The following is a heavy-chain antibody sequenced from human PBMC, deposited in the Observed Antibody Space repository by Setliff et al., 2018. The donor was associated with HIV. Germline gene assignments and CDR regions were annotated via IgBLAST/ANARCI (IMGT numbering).Heavy chain of an antibody. J-gene: IGHJ4*02. CDR3: ARSYCGDVCYSGSLDY. CDR1: GFTFEDYG. CDR2: ISWSGGGT. Sequence: AGGSLRLSCAASGFTFEDYGMSWVRQVPEKGLEWVSGISWSGGGTGYADSVRGRFTISRDNAKESLYLQMNSLRAEDTAVYYCARSYCGDVCYSGSLDYWGQGTLVTVSS. D-gene: IGHD2-21*02. V-gene: IGHV3-20*04.